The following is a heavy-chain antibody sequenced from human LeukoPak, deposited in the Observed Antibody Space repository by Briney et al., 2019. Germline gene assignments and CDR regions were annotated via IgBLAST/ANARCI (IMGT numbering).Heavy chain of an antibody. Sequence: SETLSLTCTVSGGSISSYYWSWIRQPPGKGLEWIGYIYTSGSTNYNPSLKSRVTISVDTSKNQFSLKLRSVTAADTAVYYCARDGRYGYCSSTSCYAPDYYYYMDVWGKGTTVTVSS. CDR3: ARDGRYGYCSSTSCYAPDYYYYMDV. CDR1: GGSISSYY. CDR2: IYTSGST. V-gene: IGHV4-4*09. D-gene: IGHD2-2*03. J-gene: IGHJ6*03.